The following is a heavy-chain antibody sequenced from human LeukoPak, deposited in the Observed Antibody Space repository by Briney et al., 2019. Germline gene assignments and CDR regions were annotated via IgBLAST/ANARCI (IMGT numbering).Heavy chain of an antibody. D-gene: IGHD3-9*01. Sequence: GGSLRLSCAASGFTFSSYWMHWVRQAPGKGLVWVSRINSDGSSTSYADSVKGRFTISRDNAKNTLYLQMNSLRAEDTAVYYCARGFPYYDILTGLREYYFDYWGQGTLVTVSS. CDR3: ARGFPYYDILTGLREYYFDY. CDR1: GFTFSSYW. V-gene: IGHV3-74*01. CDR2: INSDGSST. J-gene: IGHJ4*02.